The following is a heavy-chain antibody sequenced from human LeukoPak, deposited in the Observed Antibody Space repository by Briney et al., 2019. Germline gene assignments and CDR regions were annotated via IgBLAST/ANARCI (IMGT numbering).Heavy chain of an antibody. V-gene: IGHV6-1*01. CDR2: TYYRSKWYN. D-gene: IGHD3-10*02. Sequence: SQTLSLTCAISGDSVSSNSAAWNRIRQSPSRGLEWLGRTYYRSKWYNDYAVSVKSRITINPDTSKNQFSLQLNSVTPEDTAVYYCAELGITMIGGVWGKGTTVTISS. J-gene: IGHJ6*04. CDR1: GDSVSSNSAA. CDR3: AELGITMIGGV.